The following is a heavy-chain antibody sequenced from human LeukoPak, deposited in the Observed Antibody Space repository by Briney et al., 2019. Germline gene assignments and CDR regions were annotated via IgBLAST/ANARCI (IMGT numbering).Heavy chain of an antibody. Sequence: GGSLRLSCAASGFTVSSNYMSWVRQAPGKGLEWVSVIYSGGNTYYADSVKGRFTISRDNSKNMLYLQMNSLRAEDTAVYYCARGWYGDKHPFDYWGQGTLVTVSS. CDR2: IYSGGNT. J-gene: IGHJ4*02. CDR1: GFTVSSNY. D-gene: IGHD4-17*01. V-gene: IGHV3-53*01. CDR3: ARGWYGDKHPFDY.